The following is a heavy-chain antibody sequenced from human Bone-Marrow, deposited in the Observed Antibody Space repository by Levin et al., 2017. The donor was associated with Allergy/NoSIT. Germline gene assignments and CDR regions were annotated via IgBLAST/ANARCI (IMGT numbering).Heavy chain of an antibody. Sequence: LSLTCAASGFKFTSSSMNWVRQAPGKGLEWVSSISRDGTHIYYADSVKGRFTISRDDARNSLYLQMDSLRVEDTAVYFCARGYFVVVRPTPGVFDYWGQGTPVSVSS. V-gene: IGHV3-21*06. CDR2: ISRDGTHI. CDR3: ARGYFVVVRPTPGVFDY. CDR1: GFKFTSSS. J-gene: IGHJ4*02. D-gene: IGHD2-15*01.